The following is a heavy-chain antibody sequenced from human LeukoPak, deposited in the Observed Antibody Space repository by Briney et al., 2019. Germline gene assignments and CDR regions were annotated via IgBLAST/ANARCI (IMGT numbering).Heavy chain of an antibody. J-gene: IGHJ5*02. V-gene: IGHV4-30-2*01. CDR3: ARAPIAAADNWFDP. Sequence: PSQTLSLTCAVSGGSISSGDYSWSWIRQPPGKGLEWIGYIYHSGSTYYNPSLKSRVTISVDRSKNQFSLKLSSVTAADTAVYYCARAPIAAADNWFDPWGQGTLVTVSS. CDR2: IYHSGST. D-gene: IGHD6-13*01. CDR1: GGSISSGDYS.